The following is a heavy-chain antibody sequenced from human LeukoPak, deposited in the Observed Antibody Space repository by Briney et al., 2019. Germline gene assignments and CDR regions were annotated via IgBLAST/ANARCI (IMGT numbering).Heavy chain of an antibody. Sequence: PGGSLRLSCAASGFTFSNYAMNWVRQAPGKGLEWISYINSGGSTIYYADSVKGRFTISRDNAKNSLSLQMNSLRAEDTAVYYCACRGLTEFHYFDFWGPGTLVTVSS. V-gene: IGHV3-48*03. CDR1: GFTFSNYA. CDR3: ACRGLTEFHYFDF. CDR2: INSGGSTI. D-gene: IGHD3-10*01. J-gene: IGHJ4*02.